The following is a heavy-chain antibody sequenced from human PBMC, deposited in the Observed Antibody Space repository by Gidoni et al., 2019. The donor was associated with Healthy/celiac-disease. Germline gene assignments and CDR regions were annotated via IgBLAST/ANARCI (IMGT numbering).Heavy chain of an antibody. CDR2: LYYSGST. CDR1: GCSISSYY. J-gene: IGHJ6*03. CDR3: ARGYSSSWYDYYYYYMDV. Sequence: QVQLQESGPGLVKPSETLSLTCTVSGCSISSYYWSWIRQPPGKGLEWIGYLYYSGSTNYNPSLKSRVTISVDTSKNQFSLKLSSVTAADTAVYYCARGYSSSWYDYYYYYMDVWGKGTTVTVSS. V-gene: IGHV4-59*08. D-gene: IGHD6-13*01.